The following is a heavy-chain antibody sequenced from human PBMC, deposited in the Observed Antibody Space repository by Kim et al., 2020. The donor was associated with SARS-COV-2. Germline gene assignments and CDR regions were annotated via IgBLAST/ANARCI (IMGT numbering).Heavy chain of an antibody. D-gene: IGHD1-26*01. Sequence: SVKVSCKASGFTFTSSAMQWVRQARGQRLEWIGWIVVGSGNTNYAQKFQERVTITRDMSTSTAYMELSSLRSEDTAVYYCAATKPPERTRYSGSSGPYYYYGMDVCGQGTTVTVSS. CDR2: IVVGSGNT. V-gene: IGHV1-58*02. J-gene: IGHJ6*02. CDR1: GFTFTSSA. CDR3: AATKPPERTRYSGSSGPYYYYGMDV.